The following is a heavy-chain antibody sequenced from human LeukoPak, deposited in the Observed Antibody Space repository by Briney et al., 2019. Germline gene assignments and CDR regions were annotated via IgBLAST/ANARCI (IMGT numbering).Heavy chain of an antibody. V-gene: IGHV3-72*01. J-gene: IGHJ4*01. D-gene: IGHD6-13*01. Sequence: GGSLRLSCAASGFTFSDHYMDWVRQAPEKGLEWVGRIRNKANSYTTEYAASVKGRFTVSRDDSETSLYLQMNSLRTEDTAVYYCARSSSSWYPLFDYWGHGTLVIVSS. CDR2: IRNKANSYTT. CDR1: GFTFSDHY. CDR3: ARSSSSWYPLFDY.